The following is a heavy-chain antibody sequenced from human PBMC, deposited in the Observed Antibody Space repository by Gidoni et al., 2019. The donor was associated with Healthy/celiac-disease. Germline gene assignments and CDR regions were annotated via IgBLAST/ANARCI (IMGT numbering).Heavy chain of an antibody. D-gene: IGHD3-22*01. CDR3: AREDYYDSSGYYWYFDL. CDR2: TYYRSKWYN. Sequence: QVQLQQSGPGLVKPSQTLSLTCAISGESVSRNSAAWNWIRQSPSRGLEWLGRTYYRSKWYNDYAVSVKSRITINPDTSKNQFSLQLNSVTPEDTAVYYCAREDYYDSSGYYWYFDLWGRGTLVTVSS. V-gene: IGHV6-1*01. CDR1: GESVSRNSAA. J-gene: IGHJ2*01.